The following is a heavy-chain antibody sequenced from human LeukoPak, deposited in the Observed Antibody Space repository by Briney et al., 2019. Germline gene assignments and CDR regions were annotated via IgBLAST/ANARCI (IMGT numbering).Heavy chain of an antibody. D-gene: IGHD4-17*01. CDR1: GYTFTSYD. Sequence: ASVKVSCKTSGYTFTSYDINWVRQATGQGLEWMGWMNPNSGHTGYAQKFQGRVTMTRNTSINTAYMELSSLRSEDTAVYYCARDYGDYVFYFDPWGQGILVTVSS. CDR2: MNPNSGHT. V-gene: IGHV1-8*01. J-gene: IGHJ5*02. CDR3: ARDYGDYVFYFDP.